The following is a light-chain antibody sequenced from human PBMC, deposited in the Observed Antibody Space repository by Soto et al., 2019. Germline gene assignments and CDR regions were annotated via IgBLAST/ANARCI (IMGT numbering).Light chain of an antibody. J-gene: IGLJ3*02. CDR2: EVS. CDR3: SSSTSSSTHWV. V-gene: IGLV2-14*01. CDR1: SSDVGGYNY. Sequence: QSALTQPASVSGSPGQSITISCTGTSSDVGGYNYVSWYQQHPGKAPKLMIYEVSNRPSGVSNRFSGSKSGNTASLTISGLQTEDEADYYCSSSTSSSTHWVFGGGTKVTVL.